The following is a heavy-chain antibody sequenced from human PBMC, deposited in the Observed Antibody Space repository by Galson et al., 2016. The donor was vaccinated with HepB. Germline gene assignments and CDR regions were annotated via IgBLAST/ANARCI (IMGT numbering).Heavy chain of an antibody. J-gene: IGHJ6*02. CDR3: AGSALGELSLPFYYYGLAV. CDR2: IKEDGSET. D-gene: IGHD3-16*02. CDR1: EFSFSRHC. V-gene: IGHV3-7*01. Sequence: SLRLSCAASEFSFSRHCISWVRQAPGKGLEWVAHIKEDGSETYYVDSVKGRFTITRDNAQKSVFLQMSNLRVEDTAVYYCAGSALGELSLPFYYYGLAVWGLGTTVTVSS.